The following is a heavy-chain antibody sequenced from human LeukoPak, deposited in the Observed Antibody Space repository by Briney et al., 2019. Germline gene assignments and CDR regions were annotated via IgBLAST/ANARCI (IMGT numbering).Heavy chain of an antibody. V-gene: IGHV1-18*01. CDR1: GYTFTTFG. Sequence: ASVKVSCKASGYTFTTFGISWVRQAPGQGLEWMGRISAYTGNTDYVRKFQGRVTITTDTSTTTAYMELRGLRSDDTAVYYCTRVSSTTCDCPDYFDSWGQGTLVTVSS. D-gene: IGHD2-2*01. J-gene: IGHJ4*02. CDR3: TRVSSTTCDCPDYFDS. CDR2: ISAYTGNT.